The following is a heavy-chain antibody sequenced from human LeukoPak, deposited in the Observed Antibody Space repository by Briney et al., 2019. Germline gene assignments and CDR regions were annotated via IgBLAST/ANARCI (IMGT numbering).Heavy chain of an antibody. Sequence: GGSLRLSCAASGFTFSTYAMNWVRQAPGKGLEWVSVFLGSGGGTAYADSVKGRFTISRDNSKNTLYLQMNSLRAEDTAVYYCAKDLHYYGMDVWGPGTTVAVSS. J-gene: IGHJ6*02. CDR1: GFTFSTYA. CDR2: FLGSGGGT. V-gene: IGHV3-23*01. CDR3: AKDLHYYGMDV.